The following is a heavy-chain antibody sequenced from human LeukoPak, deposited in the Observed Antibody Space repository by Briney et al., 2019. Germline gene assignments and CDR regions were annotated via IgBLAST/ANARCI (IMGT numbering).Heavy chain of an antibody. CDR1: GFTFDDYA. D-gene: IGHD1-26*01. J-gene: IGHJ4*02. V-gene: IGHV3-9*01. CDR3: AKVARKWEPEASVFDY. CDR2: ISWNSGSI. Sequence: PGGSLRLSCAASGFTFDDYAMHWVRQAPGKGLEWVSGISWNSGSIGYADSVKGRFTISRDNAKNSLYLQMNSLRAEDTALYYCAKVARKWEPEASVFDYWGQGTLVTVSS.